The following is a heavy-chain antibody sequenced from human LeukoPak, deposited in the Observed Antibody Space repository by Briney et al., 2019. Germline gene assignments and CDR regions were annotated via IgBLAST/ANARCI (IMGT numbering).Heavy chain of an antibody. V-gene: IGHV5-51*01. J-gene: IGHJ5*02. CDR1: GYSFSNYW. Sequence: GESLKISCKASGYSFSNYWIGWVRQLPGKGLEWMGIIYPADSNTLYSPSFQCQVTISADKSISTAYLQWSSLKASDTAMYYCARRYYHSSEFDPWGQGTLVTVSS. D-gene: IGHD3-22*01. CDR2: IYPADSNT. CDR3: ARRYYHSSEFDP.